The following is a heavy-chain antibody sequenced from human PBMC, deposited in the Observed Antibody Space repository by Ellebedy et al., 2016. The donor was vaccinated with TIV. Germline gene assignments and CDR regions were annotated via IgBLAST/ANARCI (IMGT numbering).Heavy chain of an antibody. V-gene: IGHV3-30-3*01. CDR1: GFTFSGYA. Sequence: GESLKISCAASGFTFSGYAIHWVRQAPGKGLEWVAVISYDGTYKYYADSVKGRFTISRDNSKKTVYLQMNSLRAEDTAVYLCAREDYRSSHYYFDSWGQGTLVTVSS. CDR3: AREDYRSSHYYFDS. J-gene: IGHJ4*02. CDR2: ISYDGTYK. D-gene: IGHD6-19*01.